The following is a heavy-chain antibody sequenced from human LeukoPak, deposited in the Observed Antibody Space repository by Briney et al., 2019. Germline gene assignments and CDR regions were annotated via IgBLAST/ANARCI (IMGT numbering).Heavy chain of an antibody. CDR1: GFPFSSYW. V-gene: IGHV3-7*01. Sequence: GGSLRLSCAASGFPFSSYWMAWVRQAPGKGLEWVASIKQDGGETFYVDSVKGRFTISRDNAKNSLYLQMNSLRAEDTAVYYCARAVAGNWFDPWGQGTLVTVSS. J-gene: IGHJ5*02. CDR2: IKQDGGET. CDR3: ARAVAGNWFDP. D-gene: IGHD6-19*01.